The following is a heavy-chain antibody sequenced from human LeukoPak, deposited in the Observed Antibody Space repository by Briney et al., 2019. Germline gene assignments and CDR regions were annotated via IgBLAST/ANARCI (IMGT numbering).Heavy chain of an antibody. Sequence: PGGSLRLSCAASGFTFSSYSMNWVRQAPGKGLEWVSYISSSSSTIYYADSVKGRFTISRDNAKNSLYLQMNSLRAEDTAVYYCARDQGYCSSTSCYDYMDVWGKGTTVTVSS. J-gene: IGHJ6*03. CDR1: GFTFSSYS. V-gene: IGHV3-48*01. D-gene: IGHD2-2*01. CDR2: ISSSSSTI. CDR3: ARDQGYCSSTSCYDYMDV.